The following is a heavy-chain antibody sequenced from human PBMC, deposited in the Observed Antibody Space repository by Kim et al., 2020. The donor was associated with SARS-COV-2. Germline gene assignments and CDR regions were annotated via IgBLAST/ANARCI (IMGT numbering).Heavy chain of an antibody. V-gene: IGHV3-23*01. CDR1: GFTFSSYA. CDR3: AAPDCTNGVCHKGPYGMDV. J-gene: IGHJ6*02. Sequence: GGSLRLSCAASGFTFSSYAMSWVRQAPGKGLEWVSAISGSGGSTYYADSVKGRFTISRDNSKNTLYLQMNSLRAEDTAVYYCAAPDCTNGVCHKGPYGMDVWGQGTTVTVSS. CDR2: ISGSGGST. D-gene: IGHD2-8*01.